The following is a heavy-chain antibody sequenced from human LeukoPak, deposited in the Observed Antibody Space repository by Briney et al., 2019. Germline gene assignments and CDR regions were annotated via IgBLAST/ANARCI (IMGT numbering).Heavy chain of an antibody. CDR1: VRSISSYY. CDR2: IYDSGST. Sequence: SETLSLTCTLSVRSISSYYWSWIRQPPGKGPEWIGLIYDSGSTYYNPSLQSRVTISVDTSKNQLSLKLTTVTGAYTAVYYCARAGGYSYSFDPWGQGTLVTVSS. D-gene: IGHD5-18*01. V-gene: IGHV4-59*08. CDR3: ARAGGYSYSFDP. J-gene: IGHJ5*02.